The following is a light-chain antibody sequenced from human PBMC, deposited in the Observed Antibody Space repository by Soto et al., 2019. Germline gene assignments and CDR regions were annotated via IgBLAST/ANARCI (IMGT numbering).Light chain of an antibody. CDR2: NVN. V-gene: IGLV2-11*01. CDR3: CSYAGGSSTYV. CDR1: NIDVTGYNY. Sequence: QSALTQPRSVSGSPGQSVTISCTGTNIDVTGYNYVSWYQHHPDKAPKLIIYNVNQRPSGVPDRFSGSRSGNTASLTISGLQAEDEADYYCCSYAGGSSTYVFGTGTKVTVL. J-gene: IGLJ1*01.